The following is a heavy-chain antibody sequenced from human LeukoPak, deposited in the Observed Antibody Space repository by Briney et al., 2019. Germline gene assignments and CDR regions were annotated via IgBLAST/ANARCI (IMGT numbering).Heavy chain of an antibody. CDR3: ARGLQETLGWLKAFSAFDI. CDR1: GYTFIRYG. CDR2: ISPYNDNK. J-gene: IGHJ3*02. D-gene: IGHD5-24*01. Sequence: ASVKVSCKTSGYTFIRYGISWVRQAPGQGLEWMGWISPYNDNKKFLQKLQGRVTMTTDTSTSTAYMELRSLRSDDTAVYYCARGLQETLGWLKAFSAFDIWGQGTMVTVSS. V-gene: IGHV1-18*01.